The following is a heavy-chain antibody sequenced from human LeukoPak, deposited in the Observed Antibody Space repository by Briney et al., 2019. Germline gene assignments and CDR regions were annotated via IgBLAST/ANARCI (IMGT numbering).Heavy chain of an antibody. J-gene: IGHJ5*02. D-gene: IGHD3-10*01. Sequence: SETLSLTCAVYGGSFSGYYWSWIRQPPGKGLEWIGEINHSGSTNYNPSLKSRVTISVDTSKNQFSLKLSSVTAADTAVYYCARFTGSRKRGVKWFDPWGQGILVTVSS. CDR2: INHSGST. V-gene: IGHV4-34*01. CDR3: ARFTGSRKRGVKWFDP. CDR1: GGSFSGYY.